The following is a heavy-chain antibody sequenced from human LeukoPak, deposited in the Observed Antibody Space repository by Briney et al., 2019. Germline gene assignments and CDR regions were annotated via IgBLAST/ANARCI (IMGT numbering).Heavy chain of an antibody. D-gene: IGHD3-3*01. CDR3: TSQYRIQEWYWGSDY. CDR2: ISSIGGNI. Sequence: GGTRRPSWAASGFILVTYGSSWSRQAPGKGREGVSLISSIGGNIHYADSVKGRFTISRDNYKSTLFLQMNSLRAEDTAVYYCTSQYRIQEWYWGSDYWGQGTLVTVSS. V-gene: IGHV3-23*01. CDR1: GFILVTYG. J-gene: IGHJ4*02.